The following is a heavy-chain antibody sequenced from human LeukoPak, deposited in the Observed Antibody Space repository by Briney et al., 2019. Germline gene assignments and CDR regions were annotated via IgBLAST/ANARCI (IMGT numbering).Heavy chain of an antibody. V-gene: IGHV3-43D*03. J-gene: IGHJ4*02. Sequence: GGSLRLSCAASGFTFDDYAMHWVRQAPGKGLEWVSLISGDDDSTYYADSVKGRFTISRDNSKNSLYLQMNSLRAEDTALYYCAKAARSFLEGPNGYFDYWDQGTLVTVSS. CDR3: AKAARSFLEGPNGYFDY. CDR2: ISGDDDST. CDR1: GFTFDDYA. D-gene: IGHD3-3*01.